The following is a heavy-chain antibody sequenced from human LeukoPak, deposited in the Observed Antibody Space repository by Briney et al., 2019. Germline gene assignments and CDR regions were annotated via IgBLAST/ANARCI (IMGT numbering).Heavy chain of an antibody. CDR3: ARGRYSGYDPFDY. CDR2: IYYSGST. D-gene: IGHD5-12*01. CDR1: GDSISSQY. J-gene: IGHJ4*02. V-gene: IGHV4-59*11. Sequence: SETLSLTCSVSGDSISSQYWSWIRQPPGKGLEWIRYIYYSGSTNYNPSLKSRVTISVDTSKNQFSLRLSSVTAADTAVYYCARGRYSGYDPFDYWGQGTLVTVSS.